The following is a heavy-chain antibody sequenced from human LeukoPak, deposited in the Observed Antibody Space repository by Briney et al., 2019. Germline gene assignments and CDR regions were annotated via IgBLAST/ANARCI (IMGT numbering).Heavy chain of an antibody. Sequence: PGGSLRLSCAASGFTFSSYSMNWVRQAPGKGLEWVSSINSSSSYIYYADSVKGRFTISRDNAKNSLYLQMNSLRAEDTAVYYCARTPFPMSHSSGYVDYWGQGTLVTVSS. J-gene: IGHJ4*02. D-gene: IGHD3-22*01. CDR3: ARTPFPMSHSSGYVDY. CDR2: INSSSSYI. V-gene: IGHV3-21*01. CDR1: GFTFSSYS.